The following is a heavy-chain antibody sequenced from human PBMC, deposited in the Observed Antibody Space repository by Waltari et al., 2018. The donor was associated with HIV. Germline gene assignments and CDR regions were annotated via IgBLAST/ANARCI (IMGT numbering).Heavy chain of an antibody. Sequence: QVQLRESGPGMVKPSQTLSLTCTVPGGSFSSGSYYWSCIRQPAGKGLGWIGRVHTGGSTNYNPSLKSRVTISVDTSNNQFSLKLSSVTAADTAVYYCARSLDYYESGSFPWWFFDLWGRGTLVTVTS. D-gene: IGHD3-10*01. CDR2: VHTGGST. J-gene: IGHJ2*01. V-gene: IGHV4-61*02. CDR1: GGSFSSGSYY. CDR3: ARSLDYYESGSFPWWFFDL.